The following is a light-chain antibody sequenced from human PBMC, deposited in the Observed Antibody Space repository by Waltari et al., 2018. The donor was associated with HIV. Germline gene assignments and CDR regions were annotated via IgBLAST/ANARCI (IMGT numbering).Light chain of an antibody. CDR2: DAN. J-gene: IGLJ3*02. V-gene: IGLV2-14*01. CDR3: ASYTITSTLV. CDR1: SSDIATYNY. Sequence: QSALTQPASVSGSLGQSITISCIGTSSDIATYNYVSWYQHHPHKAPRLVIYDANSRPSGVPFLFSGSKSGNTASLTISGLQAEDEADYYCASYTITSTLVFGGGTKVTVL.